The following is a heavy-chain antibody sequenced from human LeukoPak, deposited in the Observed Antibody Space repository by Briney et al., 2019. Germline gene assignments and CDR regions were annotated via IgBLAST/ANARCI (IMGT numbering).Heavy chain of an antibody. CDR2: INPNSGGT. CDR1: GYTFTDYY. V-gene: IGHV1-2*02. D-gene: IGHD6-13*01. CDR3: AKGEQQLVNY. Sequence: GASVKVSCKASGYTFTDYYMHWVRQAPGQGPEWLGWINPNSGGTNYAQEFQGRVSMTRDTSISTAYMELSRLRSDDTAVYYCAKGEQQLVNYWGQGTLVTVSS. J-gene: IGHJ4*02.